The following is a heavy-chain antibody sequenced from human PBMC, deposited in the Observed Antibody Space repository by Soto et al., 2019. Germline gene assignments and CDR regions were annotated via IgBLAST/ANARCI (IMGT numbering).Heavy chain of an antibody. D-gene: IGHD3-10*01. V-gene: IGHV3-11*06. CDR3: ARDLCGSGSCYFDY. J-gene: IGHJ4*02. Sequence: ESGGGLVKPGGSLRLSCAASGFTFSDYYMSWIRQAPGKGLEWVSYISSSSSYTNYADSVKGRFTISRDNAKNSLYLQMNSLRAEDTAVYYCARDLCGSGSCYFDYWGQGTLVTVSS. CDR2: ISSSSSYT. CDR1: GFTFSDYY.